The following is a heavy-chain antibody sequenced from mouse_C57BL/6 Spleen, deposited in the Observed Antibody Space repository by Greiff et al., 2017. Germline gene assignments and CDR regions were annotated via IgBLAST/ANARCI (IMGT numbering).Heavy chain of an antibody. Sequence: QVQLQQSGAELARPGASVKMSCKASGYTFTSYTMHWVKQRPGQGLEWIGYINPSSGYTKYNQKFKDKATLTADKSSSTAYMQLSSLTSEDSAVYYCAKSLTGSSYWYFDVWDTGTTVTVSS. J-gene: IGHJ1*03. CDR1: GYTFTSYT. V-gene: IGHV1-4*01. D-gene: IGHD1-1*01. CDR2: INPSSGYT. CDR3: AKSLTGSSYWYFDV.